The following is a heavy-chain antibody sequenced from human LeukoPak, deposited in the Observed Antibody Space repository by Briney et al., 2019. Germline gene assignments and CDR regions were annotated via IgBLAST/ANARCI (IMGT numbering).Heavy chain of an antibody. J-gene: IGHJ5*01. D-gene: IGHD6-19*01. V-gene: IGHV3-23*01. CDR3: AKPISGGLAVTADWFHP. CDR2: INANSGTT. Sequence: PGGSLRLSCTASGFAFSVYAMSWLRQLPGKGLEWVSTINANSGTTSYAASVRGRFTISRDNSKNTLYLQLNTLRADDTATYYCAKPISGGLAVTADWFHPWGQGTLVVVSS. CDR1: GFAFSVYA.